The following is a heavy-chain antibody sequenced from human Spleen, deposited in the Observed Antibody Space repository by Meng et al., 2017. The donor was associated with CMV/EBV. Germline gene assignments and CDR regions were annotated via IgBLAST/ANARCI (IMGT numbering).Heavy chain of an antibody. Sequence: KASGGTFSNYGVNWVRQAPGQGLERMGGIIPIFGTANYAQKFQGRVTITTDESTTTAYMELSGLRSDDTAVYYCAREGVVGTTIYFDYWGQGTLVTVSS. CDR1: GGTFSNYG. D-gene: IGHD1-1*01. CDR3: AREGVVGTTIYFDY. V-gene: IGHV1-69*05. CDR2: IIPIFGTA. J-gene: IGHJ4*02.